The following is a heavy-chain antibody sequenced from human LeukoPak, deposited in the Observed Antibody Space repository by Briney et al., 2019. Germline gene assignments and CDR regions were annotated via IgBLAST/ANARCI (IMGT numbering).Heavy chain of an antibody. V-gene: IGHV3-21*01. CDR1: GFSFDSFS. CDR3: AKSNYFDAFDM. Sequence: KSGGSLRLSCAASGFSFDSFSMNWVRQAPGKGLEWVASISSSSSYIDYVDSLKGRFTISRDNAQNSLYLQMNNLRAEDTAVYFCAKSNYFDAFDMWGQGTMVSVSS. D-gene: IGHD1-7*01. J-gene: IGHJ3*02. CDR2: ISSSSSYI.